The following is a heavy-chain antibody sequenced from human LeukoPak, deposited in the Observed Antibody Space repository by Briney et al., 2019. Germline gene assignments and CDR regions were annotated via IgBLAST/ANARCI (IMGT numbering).Heavy chain of an antibody. CDR2: IYTSGST. V-gene: IGHV4-4*07. D-gene: IGHD4-17*01. Sequence: TSETLSLTCGVCVRFLSRYYWRWIPQPAGKALEWIGRIYTSGSTNYNPSLKSRVTMSVDTSKNHFSLKLSSVTAADTAVYFCARVSTVTTWTFDIWGQGTMVTVSS. CDR3: ARVSTVTTWTFDI. J-gene: IGHJ3*02. CDR1: VRFLSRYY.